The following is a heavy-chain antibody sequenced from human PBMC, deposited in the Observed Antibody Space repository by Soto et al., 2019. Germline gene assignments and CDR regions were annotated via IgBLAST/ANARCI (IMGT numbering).Heavy chain of an antibody. CDR1: GGTFSSYT. CDR2: IIPILGIA. V-gene: IGHV1-69*02. J-gene: IGHJ2*01. D-gene: IGHD3-9*01. CDR3: ARGDYDILTGYYTYWYFDL. Sequence: QVQLVQSGAEVKKPGSSVKVSCKASGGTFSSYTISWVRQAPGQGLEWMGRIIPILGIANYAQKFQGRVTITADKSTITASMELSSLRSEYTAVYYCARGDYDILTGYYTYWYFDLWGRGTLVTVSS.